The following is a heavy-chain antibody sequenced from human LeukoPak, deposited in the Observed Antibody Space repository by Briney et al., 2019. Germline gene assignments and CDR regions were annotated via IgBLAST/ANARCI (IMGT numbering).Heavy chain of an antibody. CDR1: GYTFTSYD. CDR2: MNPNSGNT. V-gene: IGHV1-8*01. D-gene: IGHD3-3*01. CDR3: ARVFADPNWFDP. Sequence: ASVKVSFKASGYTFTSYDINWVRQAPGQGLEWMGWMNPNSGNTGYEQKFQGRVTMTRNTSISTAYMELSSLRSEDTAVYYCARVFADPNWFDPWGQGTLVTVSS. J-gene: IGHJ5*02.